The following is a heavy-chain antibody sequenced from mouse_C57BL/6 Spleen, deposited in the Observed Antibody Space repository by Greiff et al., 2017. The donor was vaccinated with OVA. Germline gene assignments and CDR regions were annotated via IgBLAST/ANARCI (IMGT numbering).Heavy chain of an antibody. J-gene: IGHJ1*03. CDR1: GFTFRDAW. V-gene: IGHV6-6*01. CDR2: IRNKANNHAT. CDR3: TPRIYYDYDVWYFDV. Sequence: EVMLVESGGGLVQPGGSMKLSCAASGFTFRDAWMDWVRQSPEKGLEWVAEIRNKANNHATYYAESVKGRFTISRDDSKSSVYLQMNSLRAEDTGIYYCTPRIYYDYDVWYFDVWGTGTTVTVSS. D-gene: IGHD2-4*01.